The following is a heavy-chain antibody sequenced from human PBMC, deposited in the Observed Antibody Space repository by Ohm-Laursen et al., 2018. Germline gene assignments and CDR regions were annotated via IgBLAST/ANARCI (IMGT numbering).Heavy chain of an antibody. J-gene: IGHJ4*02. CDR2: ISAYNGNT. V-gene: IGHV1-18*01. D-gene: IGHD6-19*01. CDR3: ARDKRASSGTNPLWY. CDR1: GYTFTSYG. Sequence: ASVKVSCKVSGYTFTSYGTSWARQAPGQGLEWMGWISAYNGNTNYAQKLQGRVTMTTDTSTSTAYMELRSLRSDDTAVYYCARDKRASSGTNPLWYWGQGTLVTVSS.